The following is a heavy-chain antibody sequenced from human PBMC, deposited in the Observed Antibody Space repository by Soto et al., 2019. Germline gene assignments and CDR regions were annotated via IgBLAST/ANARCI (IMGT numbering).Heavy chain of an antibody. D-gene: IGHD2-8*02. CDR2: INHSGST. CDR1: GGSFSGYY. V-gene: IGHV4-34*01. Sequence: QVQLHQWGAGQLKHSETLYLTCAVYGGSFSGYYWTWIRQPRGTGLEWIGEINHSGSTNYNPSLKSRVTISVDTSKNQFSLKLTSVTAADTAVYYCARDKITGLFDYWGQGTLVTVSS. CDR3: ARDKITGLFDY. J-gene: IGHJ4*02.